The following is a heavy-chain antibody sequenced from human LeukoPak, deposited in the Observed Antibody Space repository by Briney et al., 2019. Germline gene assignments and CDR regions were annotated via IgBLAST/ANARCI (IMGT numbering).Heavy chain of an antibody. J-gene: IGHJ4*02. CDR1: GFTFSSYA. CDR3: ARDRRWLQYSDY. D-gene: IGHD5-24*01. V-gene: IGHV3-30*04. Sequence: GGSLRLSCAASGFTFSSYAMHWVRQAPGKGLEWVAVISHDGSNKYHADSVKGRFTISRDNSKNTLYLEMSSLRPEDTAVYYYARDRRWLQYSDYWGQGTLVTVSS. CDR2: ISHDGSNK.